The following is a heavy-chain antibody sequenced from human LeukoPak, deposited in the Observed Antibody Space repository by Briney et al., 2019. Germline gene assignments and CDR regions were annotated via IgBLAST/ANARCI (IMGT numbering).Heavy chain of an antibody. V-gene: IGHV4-34*01. CDR3: ARGEDWNSSWKFGY. CDR2: IKHSGNT. J-gene: IGHJ4*02. Sequence: SETLSLTCAVYGGSFSDYYWSWIRQPPGKGLEWIGEIKHSGNTNYNPSLKSRVTISVDTSKNQFSLKLSSVTAADTAVYYCARGEDWNSSWKFGYWGQGTLVTVSS. D-gene: IGHD6-13*01. CDR1: GGSFSDYY.